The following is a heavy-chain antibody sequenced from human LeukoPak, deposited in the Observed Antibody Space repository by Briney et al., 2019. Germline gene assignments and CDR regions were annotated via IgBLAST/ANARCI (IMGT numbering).Heavy chain of an antibody. V-gene: IGHV3-9*01. CDR1: GFTFDDYA. Sequence: GGSLRLSCAASGFTFDDYAMHWVRQAPGKGLEWVSGISWNSGSIGYADSVKGRFTISRDNAKNSLYLQMNSLRAEDTALYYCARDGLDYWGQGTLVTVSS. J-gene: IGHJ4*02. CDR2: ISWNSGSI. CDR3: ARDGLDY.